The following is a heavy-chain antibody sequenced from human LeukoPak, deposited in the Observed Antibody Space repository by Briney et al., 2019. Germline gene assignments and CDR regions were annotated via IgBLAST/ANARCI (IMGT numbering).Heavy chain of an antibody. J-gene: IGHJ3*02. CDR2: ISPSGGIT. V-gene: IGHV3-23*01. D-gene: IGHD2-2*01. CDR1: GFTFSSHG. CDR3: AKDSTQLLFSFDI. Sequence: GGSLRLSCAASGFTFSSHGMNWVRQAPGKGLEWVSGISPSGGITYYTDSVKGRFTISRDNSKNTVSLQMNSLRAEDTAVYYCAKDSTQLLFSFDIWGQGTMVTVSS.